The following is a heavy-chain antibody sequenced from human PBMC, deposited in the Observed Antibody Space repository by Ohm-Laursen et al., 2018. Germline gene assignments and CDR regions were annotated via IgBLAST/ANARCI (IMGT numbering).Heavy chain of an antibody. J-gene: IGHJ4*02. Sequence: ASVKVSCKASGYTFTSYDINWARQATGQGLEWMGWMNPNSGNTGYAQKFQGRVTMTRNTSISTAYMELSSLRSEDTAVYYCARSGDYYDSSGYYYWGQGTLVTVSS. CDR1: GYTFTSYD. CDR2: MNPNSGNT. CDR3: ARSGDYYDSSGYYY. D-gene: IGHD3-22*01. V-gene: IGHV1-8*01.